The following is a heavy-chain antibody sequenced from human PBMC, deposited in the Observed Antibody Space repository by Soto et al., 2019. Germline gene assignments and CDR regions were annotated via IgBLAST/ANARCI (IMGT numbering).Heavy chain of an antibody. V-gene: IGHV4-31*03. J-gene: IGHJ5*02. Sequence: QVQLQESGPGLVKPSQTLSLTCTVSGGSISSGGYYWSWIRQHPGKGLEWIGYIYYSGSTYYNPSLKSRVTISVDTSKNQFSLKLSSVTAADTAVYYCARAPHVDTAMGRGCWFDPWGQGTLVTASS. CDR1: GGSISSGGYY. D-gene: IGHD5-18*01. CDR2: IYYSGST. CDR3: ARAPHVDTAMGRGCWFDP.